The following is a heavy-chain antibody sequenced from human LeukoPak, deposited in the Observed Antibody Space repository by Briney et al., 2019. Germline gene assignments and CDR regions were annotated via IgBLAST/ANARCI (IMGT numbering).Heavy chain of an antibody. V-gene: IGHV3-23*01. CDR1: GFTFSNFA. CDR2: LTGSGGST. J-gene: IGHJ4*02. Sequence: PGGSLRLSCAASGFTFSNFAMNWVRQAPGEGLEWLSTLTGSGGSTSYADSVKGRFTISRDNSKNTLYLYMNSLRAEDTALYYCAKAQYSSTWNTFDFWGQGTLVAVSS. D-gene: IGHD6-13*01. CDR3: AKAQYSSTWNTFDF.